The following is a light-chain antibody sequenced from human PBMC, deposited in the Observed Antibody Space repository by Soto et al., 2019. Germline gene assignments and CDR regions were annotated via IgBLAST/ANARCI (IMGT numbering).Light chain of an antibody. CDR1: SVDINY. CDR2: EVT. Sequence: QSVLTQPPSASGSRGQSVTISCTGTSVDINYVSWFQQHPGKAPKLIIYEVTERPSGVPDHFSGSKSGSTASLTVSGLQADDEADYYCSSYAGSDIWVFGGGTKLTVL. V-gene: IGLV2-8*01. J-gene: IGLJ3*02. CDR3: SSYAGSDIWV.